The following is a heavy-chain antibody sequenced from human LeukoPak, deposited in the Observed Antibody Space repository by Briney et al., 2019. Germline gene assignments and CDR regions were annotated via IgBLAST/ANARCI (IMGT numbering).Heavy chain of an antibody. D-gene: IGHD5-24*01. CDR3: ARAVATIKLGYYYYYMGV. CDR2: ISSSGSTI. V-gene: IGHV3-11*01. J-gene: IGHJ6*03. Sequence: GGSLRLSCAASGFTFSDYYMSWIRQAPGKGLEWVSYISSSGSTIYYADSVKGRFTISRDNPENTLYLQMNSLRAEDTAIYFCARAVATIKLGYYYYYMGVWGKGTTVTVSS. CDR1: GFTFSDYY.